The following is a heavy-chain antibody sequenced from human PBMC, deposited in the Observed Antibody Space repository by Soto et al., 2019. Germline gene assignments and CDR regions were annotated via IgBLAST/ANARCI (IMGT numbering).Heavy chain of an antibody. J-gene: IGHJ3*02. CDR2: ISGSGGST. CDR1: GFTFSSYA. Sequence: GGFLRLSCAASGFTFSSYAMSWVRQAPGKGLEWVSAISGSGGSTYYADSVKGRFTISRDNSKNTLYLQMNSLRAEDTAVYYCAKDRGKPDLLNIVATPDAFDIWGQGTMVTVSS. V-gene: IGHV3-23*01. CDR3: AKDRGKPDLLNIVATPDAFDI. D-gene: IGHD5-12*01.